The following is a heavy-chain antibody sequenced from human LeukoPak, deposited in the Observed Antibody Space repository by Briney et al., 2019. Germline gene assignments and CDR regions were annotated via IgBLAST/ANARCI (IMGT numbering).Heavy chain of an antibody. V-gene: IGHV3-48*01. CDR3: AKGNTGHSSSPCDY. J-gene: IGHJ4*02. Sequence: GGSLRLSCAASGFTFSDFGMTWVRQAPGKGLEWVSYISSSSLSINYADSVKGRFTISRDNARNSLYLQMNSLRAEDTATYYCAKGNTGHSSSPCDYWGQGTLVTVSS. CDR1: GFTFSDFG. D-gene: IGHD4-23*01. CDR2: ISSSSLSI.